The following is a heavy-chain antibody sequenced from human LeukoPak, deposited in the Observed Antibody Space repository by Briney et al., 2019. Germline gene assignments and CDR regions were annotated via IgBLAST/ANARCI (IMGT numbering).Heavy chain of an antibody. D-gene: IGHD2-21*01. J-gene: IGHJ4*02. CDR2: ISGSGVMT. Sequence: GGSLRLSCAASGFSFSSYAMGWVRQAPGKGLEWVSAISGSGVMTYYADSVKGRFTLSRDNSKNTLYLQMNSLRAEDTAVYYCAEFPDGCTTDCYAIGQYFDYWGQGTLVTVSS. V-gene: IGHV3-23*01. CDR3: AEFPDGCTTDCYAIGQYFDY. CDR1: GFSFSSYA.